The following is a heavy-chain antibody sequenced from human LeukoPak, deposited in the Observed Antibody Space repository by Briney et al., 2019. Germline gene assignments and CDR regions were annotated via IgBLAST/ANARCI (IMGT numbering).Heavy chain of an antibody. Sequence: GESLRLSCAASGFTFSNAWMNWVHQAPGNGLEWVGRIKSKTDGGTTDYAAPVKGRFTISRDDSKNTLYLQMNSLKTEDTAVYYCTTVPGSHGDSTPWGQGTLVTVSS. CDR2: IKSKTDGGTT. V-gene: IGHV3-15*07. CDR1: GFTFSNAW. D-gene: IGHD4-17*01. J-gene: IGHJ5*02. CDR3: TTVPGSHGDSTP.